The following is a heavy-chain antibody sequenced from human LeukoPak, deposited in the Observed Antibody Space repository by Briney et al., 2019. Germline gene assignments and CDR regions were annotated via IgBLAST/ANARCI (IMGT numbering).Heavy chain of an antibody. V-gene: IGHV1-2*02. J-gene: IGHJ6*02. CDR2: INPNSGGT. Sequence: ASVKVSCKASGYTFTGYYMHWVRQAPGQGLEWMGWINPNSGGTNYAQKFQGRVTMTRDTSISTAYMELSRLRSDDTAVYYCARDRSGSSRREYGMDVWGQGTTVTVSS. CDR3: ARDRSGSSRREYGMDV. CDR1: GYTFTGYY. D-gene: IGHD2-2*01.